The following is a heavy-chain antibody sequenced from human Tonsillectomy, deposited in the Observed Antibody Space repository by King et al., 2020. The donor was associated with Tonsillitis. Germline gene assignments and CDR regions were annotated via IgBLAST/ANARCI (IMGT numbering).Heavy chain of an antibody. J-gene: IGHJ6*03. Sequence: QITLKESGPTLVKPTQTLTLTCTFSGFSLSTSAVGVGWIRQPPGKALEWLAVIYWDDDERYSPSLKSRLTITKDTSKNQVVLTMTNMDPVDTATYYCAHYGSGLSGVYYYFMDVWGPGTTVTVSS. V-gene: IGHV2-5*02. CDR3: AHYGSGLSGVYYYFMDV. D-gene: IGHD3-10*01. CDR2: IYWDDDE. CDR1: GFSLSTSAVG.